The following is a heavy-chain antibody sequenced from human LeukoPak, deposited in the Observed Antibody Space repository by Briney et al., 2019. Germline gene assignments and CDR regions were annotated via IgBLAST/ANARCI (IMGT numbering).Heavy chain of an antibody. J-gene: IGHJ4*02. Sequence: QSGGSLRLSCAASGFTFSSYAMHWVRQAPGKGLEWVAVISYDGSNKYYADSVKGRFTISRDNSKNTLYLQMNSLRAEDTAVYYCARDLMVRGVINIFDYWGQGTLVTVSP. CDR3: ARDLMVRGVINIFDY. D-gene: IGHD3-10*01. V-gene: IGHV3-30*04. CDR1: GFTFSSYA. CDR2: ISYDGSNK.